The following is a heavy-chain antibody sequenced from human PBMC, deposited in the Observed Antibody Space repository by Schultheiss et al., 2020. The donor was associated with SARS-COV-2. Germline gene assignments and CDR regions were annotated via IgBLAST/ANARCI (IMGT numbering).Heavy chain of an antibody. D-gene: IGHD3-10*01. CDR1: GFTFSSYA. CDR2: ISSNGGST. J-gene: IGHJ6*02. V-gene: IGHV3-64*01. CDR3: ARDISPSNYYGSGIIYYYGMDV. Sequence: AGSLRLSCAASGFTFSSYAMHWVRQAPGKGLEYVSAISSNGGSTYYANSVKGRFTISRDNSKNTLYLQMGSLRAEDMAVYYCARDISPSNYYGSGIIYYYGMDVWGQGTTVTVSS.